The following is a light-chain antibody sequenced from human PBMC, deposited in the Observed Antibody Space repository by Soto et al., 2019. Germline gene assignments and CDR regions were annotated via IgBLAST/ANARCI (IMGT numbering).Light chain of an antibody. J-gene: IGKJ1*01. CDR1: QSISSF. V-gene: IGKV1-39*01. Sequence: DIQMTQSPSSLSASVGGGVTITCRASQSISSFLNWYQQKPGKAPKLLIYAPSSLQSGVSSRFSGRGSGTDFTLTISSLQPEDFATYYCQQTYSTPQTFGQGTKVEIK. CDR2: APS. CDR3: QQTYSTPQT.